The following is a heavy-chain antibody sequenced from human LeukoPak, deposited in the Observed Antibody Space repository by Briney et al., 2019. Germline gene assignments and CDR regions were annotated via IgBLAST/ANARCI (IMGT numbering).Heavy chain of an antibody. CDR1: GGTFSSYA. CDR3: ARGPLSRYCSGGSCSDTAMVLVFDY. Sequence: SVKVSCKASGGTFSSYAISWVRQAPGQGLEWMGRIIPIFGTANYAQKFQGRVTITTDESTSTAYMELSSLRSEDTAVYYCARGPLSRYCSGGSCSDTAMVLVFDYWGQETLVTVSS. J-gene: IGHJ4*02. V-gene: IGHV1-69*05. D-gene: IGHD2-15*01. CDR2: IIPIFGTA.